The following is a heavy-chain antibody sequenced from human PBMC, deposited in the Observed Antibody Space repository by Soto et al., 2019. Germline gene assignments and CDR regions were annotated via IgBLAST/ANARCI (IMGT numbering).Heavy chain of an antibody. CDR2: ISPSGSP. CDR1: RGSVSSGGYS. V-gene: IGHV4-30-2*01. Sequence: QVQLQESGSGLVRPSQTLSLTCSVSRGSVSSGGYSWSWIRQAPGKGLEWIGFISPSGSPAYNPSLKSRVSISVDTSNNQISLELSSVTAADTAVYYCTRGVLAWGPGTLVTVSS. D-gene: IGHD2-8*01. J-gene: IGHJ5*02. CDR3: TRGVLA.